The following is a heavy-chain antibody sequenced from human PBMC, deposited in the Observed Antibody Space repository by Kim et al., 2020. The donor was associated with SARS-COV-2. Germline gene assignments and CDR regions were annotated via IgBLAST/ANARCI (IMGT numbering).Heavy chain of an antibody. D-gene: IGHD3-9*01. CDR2: IYYSGST. V-gene: IGHV4-39*01. CDR1: GGSISSSSYY. CDR3: ARTANYDILTGYLANWFDP. J-gene: IGHJ5*02. Sequence: SETLSLTCTVSGGSISSSSYYWGWIRQPPGKGLEWIGSIYYSGSTYYNPSLKSRVTISVDTSKNQFSLKLSSVTAADTAVYYCARTANYDILTGYLANWFDPWGQGTLVTVSS.